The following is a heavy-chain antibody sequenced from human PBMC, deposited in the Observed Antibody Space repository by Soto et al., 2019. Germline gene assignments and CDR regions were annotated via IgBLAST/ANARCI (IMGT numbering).Heavy chain of an antibody. CDR1: GFTLSDYG. CDR3: VKSSSPGPLYFFDS. V-gene: IGHV3-23*01. J-gene: IGHJ4*02. Sequence: GGSLRLSCAASGFTLSDYGRSWVRQAPGKGLEWLANITRNATEKYYTDSVSGRFTISRDNSRNALYLQMNSLRAEDTAVYFCVKSSSPGPLYFFDSWGQGTPVTAPQ. CDR2: ITRNATEK.